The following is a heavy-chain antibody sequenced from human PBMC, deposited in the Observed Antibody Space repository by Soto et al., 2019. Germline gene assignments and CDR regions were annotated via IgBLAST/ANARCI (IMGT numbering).Heavy chain of an antibody. Sequence: GGSLRLSCVASGFSFDDFVMNWVRQRPGRGLEWVSSVSWNSGAKLYADSVKGRFAISRDSAKKSVYLQMNSLRPDDTAFYYCAKGVATAVPALDYWGQGTLVTVSS. V-gene: IGHV3-9*01. CDR1: GFSFDDFV. CDR2: VSWNSGAK. J-gene: IGHJ4*02. D-gene: IGHD2-21*02. CDR3: AKGVATAVPALDY.